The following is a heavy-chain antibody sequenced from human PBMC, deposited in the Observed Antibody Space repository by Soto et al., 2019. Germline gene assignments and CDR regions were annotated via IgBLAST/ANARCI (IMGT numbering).Heavy chain of an antibody. D-gene: IGHD5-18*01. CDR2: IIPIFGTA. J-gene: IGHJ3*02. CDR1: GHTFTSYY. V-gene: IGHV1-69*06. Sequence: SVKVSCKASGHTFTSYYMHWVRQAPGQGLEWMGGIIPIFGTANYAQKFQGRVTITADKSTSTAYMELSSLRSEDTAVYYCARDRGYSYAGDAFDIWGQGTMVTVSS. CDR3: ARDRGYSYAGDAFDI.